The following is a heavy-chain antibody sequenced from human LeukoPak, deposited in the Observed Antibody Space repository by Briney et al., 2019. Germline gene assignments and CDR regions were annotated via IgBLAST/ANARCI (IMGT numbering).Heavy chain of an antibody. J-gene: IGHJ2*01. CDR1: GFTFRSYG. CDR2: ITNNGSNT. CDR3: AKDSPLGAYWYSDL. V-gene: IGHV3-30*18. Sequence: GGSLRLSCAATGFTFRSYGMHWVRQAPGKGLDWVAVITNNGSNTYYADSVKGRFTISRDNSKNTLYLQMNSLRAEDTAVYYSAKDSPLGAYWYSDLWGRGALVTVSS. D-gene: IGHD3-16*01.